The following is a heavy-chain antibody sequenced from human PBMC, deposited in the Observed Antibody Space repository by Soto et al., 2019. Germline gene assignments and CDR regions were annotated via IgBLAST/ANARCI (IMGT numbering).Heavy chain of an antibody. CDR2: INAGNGNT. J-gene: IGHJ3*02. D-gene: IGHD2-15*01. CDR1: GYTFTSYA. V-gene: IGHV1-3*01. CDR3: AREWHCSGGSCYSEVRDAFDI. Sequence: ASVKVSCKASGYTFTSYAMHWVRQAPGQRLEWMGWINAGNGNTKYSQKFQGRVTITRDTSASTAYMELSSLRSEDTAVYYCAREWHCSGGSCYSEVRDAFDIWGQGTMVTVSS.